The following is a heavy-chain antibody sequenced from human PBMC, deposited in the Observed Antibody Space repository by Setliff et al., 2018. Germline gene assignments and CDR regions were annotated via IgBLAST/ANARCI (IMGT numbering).Heavy chain of an antibody. CDR2: ISAYNGNT. CDR1: GYTFTGYY. J-gene: IGHJ3*02. V-gene: IGHV1-18*04. CDR3: ARAPAYSSTPGSYAFDI. Sequence: ASVKVSCKASGYTFTGYYMHWVRQAPGQGLEWMGWISAYNGNTNYAQKLQGRVTMTTDTSTSTAYMELRSLRSDDTAVYYCARAPAYSSTPGSYAFDIWGQGTMVTV. D-gene: IGHD6-13*01.